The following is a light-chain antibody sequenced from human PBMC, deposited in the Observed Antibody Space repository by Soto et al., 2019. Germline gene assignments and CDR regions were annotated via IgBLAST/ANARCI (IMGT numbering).Light chain of an antibody. V-gene: IGLV2-14*01. CDR2: DVS. Sequence: QSALTQPASVSGSPGQSITISCTGTSSDVGGYDYVSWYQQHPGKAPKLMIYDVSSRPSGVSHRFSGSKSGNTASLTISGLQDEDEDDYYCSSYTSSSTRLFGGGTKLTVL. J-gene: IGLJ2*01. CDR3: SSYTSSSTRL. CDR1: SSDVGGYDY.